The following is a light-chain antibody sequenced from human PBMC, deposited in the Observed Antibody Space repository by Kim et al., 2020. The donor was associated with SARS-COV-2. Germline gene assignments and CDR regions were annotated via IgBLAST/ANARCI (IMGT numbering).Light chain of an antibody. CDR1: NVGNDY. CDR3: ISRNGSGNPWV. V-gene: IGLV3-19*01. J-gene: IGLJ3*02. CDR2: GKN. Sequence: ALWQTIRIPCQGENVGNDYVRWNQQRPRQATVTVIYGKNERPSGIPDRFSGSSSGITASLTITGAQAESETDYCCISRNGSGNPWVFGGGTQLTVL.